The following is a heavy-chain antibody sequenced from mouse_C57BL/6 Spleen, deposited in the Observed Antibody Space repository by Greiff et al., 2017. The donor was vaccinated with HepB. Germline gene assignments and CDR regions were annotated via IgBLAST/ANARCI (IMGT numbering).Heavy chain of an antibody. J-gene: IGHJ1*03. Sequence: EVQGVESGGGLVQPGGSMKLSCAASGFTFSDAWMDWVRQSPEKGLEWVAEIRNKANNHATYYAESVKGRFTISRDDSKSSVYLQMNSLRAEDTGIYYCTHYDGYYYWYFDVWGTGTTVTVSS. CDR1: GFTFSDAW. CDR3: THYDGYYYWYFDV. D-gene: IGHD2-3*01. V-gene: IGHV6-6*01. CDR2: IRNKANNHAT.